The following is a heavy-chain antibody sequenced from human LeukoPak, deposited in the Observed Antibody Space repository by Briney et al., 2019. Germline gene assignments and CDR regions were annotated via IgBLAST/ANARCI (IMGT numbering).Heavy chain of an antibody. CDR2: ISGSAGTT. D-gene: IGHD2-2*01. V-gene: IGHV3-23*01. CDR3: AKDRLPATRGVDY. CDR1: GFTFSNYW. Sequence: GGSLRLSCEGSGFTFSNYWMGWVRQAPGKGLEWVSAISGSAGTTYYADSVKGRFTISRDNSKNTLYLQMNSLRAEDTAVYYCAKDRLPATRGVDYWGQGTLVTVSS. J-gene: IGHJ4*02.